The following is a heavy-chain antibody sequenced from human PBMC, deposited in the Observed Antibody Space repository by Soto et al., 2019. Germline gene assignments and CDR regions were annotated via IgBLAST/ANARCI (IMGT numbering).Heavy chain of an antibody. D-gene: IGHD1-1*01. V-gene: IGHV2-5*02. Sequence: QITFKESGPTLVKPTQTLTLTCTFTGFSLTTSGVGVGWNRQPPGKALQWRARIYWDDDESYNPSMKSRLTITKDTSNNQVVLTMTAVDPVDTETYYCAQFLITWSVLEACNIGGQGTKVTVTS. CDR3: AQFLITWSVLEACNI. J-gene: IGHJ3*02. CDR1: GFSLTTSGVG. CDR2: IYWDDDE.